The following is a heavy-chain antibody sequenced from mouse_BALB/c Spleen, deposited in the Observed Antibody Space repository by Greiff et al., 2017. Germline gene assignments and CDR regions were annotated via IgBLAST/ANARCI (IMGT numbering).Heavy chain of an antibody. J-gene: IGHJ2*01. Sequence: ESGPGLVKPSQSLSLTCTVTGYSITSDYAWNWIRQFPGNKLEWMGYISYSGSTSYNPSLKSRISITRDTSKNQFFLQLNSVTTEDTATYYCARRGDPYYFDYWGQGTTLTVSS. CDR1: GYSITSDYA. D-gene: IGHD2-13*01. CDR3: ARRGDPYYFDY. V-gene: IGHV3-2*02. CDR2: ISYSGST.